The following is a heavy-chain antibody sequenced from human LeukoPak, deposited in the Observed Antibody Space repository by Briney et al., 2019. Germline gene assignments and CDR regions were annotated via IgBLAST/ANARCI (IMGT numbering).Heavy chain of an antibody. V-gene: IGHV1-8*03. CDR1: GYTFTSYY. CDR2: MNPNSGNN. Sequence: GASVKVSCKASGYTFTSYYMHWVRQAPGQGLEWMGYMNPNSGNNAYAQKFQGRVIITKNTSISTAYMELTSLRAEDTAMYYCAREGLDSWGQGTLVTVSS. CDR3: AREGLDS. J-gene: IGHJ5*01.